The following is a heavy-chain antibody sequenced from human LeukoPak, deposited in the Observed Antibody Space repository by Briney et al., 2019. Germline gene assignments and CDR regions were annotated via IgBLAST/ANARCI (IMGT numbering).Heavy chain of an antibody. CDR2: IYYSGST. D-gene: IGHD6-13*01. CDR3: ARGRRQLVRSWGY. CDR1: GGSISSYY. V-gene: IGHV4-59*12. J-gene: IGHJ4*02. Sequence: SETLSLTCTVSGGSISSYYWSWIRQPPGKGLEWIGYIYYSGSTNYNPSLKSRVTISVDTSKNQFSLKLSSVTAADTAVYYCARGRRQLVRSWGYWGQGTLVTVSS.